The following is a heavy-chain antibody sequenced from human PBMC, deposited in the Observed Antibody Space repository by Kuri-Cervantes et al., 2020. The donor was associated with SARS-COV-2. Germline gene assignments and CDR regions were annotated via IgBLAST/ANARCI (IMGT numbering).Heavy chain of an antibody. CDR2: INAGNGNT. CDR1: GYTLTSYA. V-gene: IGHV1-3*01. J-gene: IGHJ3*02. D-gene: IGHD6-19*01. Sequence: ASVKVSCKASGYTLTSYAMHWVRQAPGQRLEWMGWINAGNGNTKYSQKFQGRVTITRDTSASTAYMELSSLRSEDTALYYCARDRGSQWLAFYDAFDIWGQGTMVTVSS. CDR3: ARDRGSQWLAFYDAFDI.